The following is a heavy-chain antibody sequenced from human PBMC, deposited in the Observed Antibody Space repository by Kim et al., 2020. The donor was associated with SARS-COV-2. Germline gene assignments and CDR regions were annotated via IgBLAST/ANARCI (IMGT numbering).Heavy chain of an antibody. D-gene: IGHD5-18*01. V-gene: IGHV4-34*01. J-gene: IGHJ4*02. CDR3: ARGGGYSYGAIDY. Sequence: CNTSLKRRVSISGDTSKNQFSLKLSSVTAADTAVYYCARGGGYSYGAIDYWGQGTLVTVSS.